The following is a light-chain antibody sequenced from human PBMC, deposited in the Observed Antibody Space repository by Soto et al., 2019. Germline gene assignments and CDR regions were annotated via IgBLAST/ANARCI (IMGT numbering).Light chain of an antibody. CDR1: QSISSY. CDR2: AAS. J-gene: IGKJ3*01. V-gene: IGKV1-39*01. CDR3: QQSYSMGFT. Sequence: DIQMTQSPSSLSASVGDRVTITCRASQSISSYLHWYQQKPGKAPKLLIYAASSLQSGVPSRFSGSGSGTDFTLTISSLQPEDFATYYCQQSYSMGFTFGPGTKVDIK.